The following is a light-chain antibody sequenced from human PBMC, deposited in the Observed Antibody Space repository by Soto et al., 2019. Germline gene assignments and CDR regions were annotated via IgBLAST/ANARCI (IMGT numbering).Light chain of an antibody. J-gene: IGKJ1*01. V-gene: IGKV3-20*01. CDR1: QSVSSQS. Sequence: EIVLTQSPGPLSLAPGERATLSCRASQSVSSQSFTWYQHKSGQAPRLLIYGASSRATGIPDRVSGSGSGTDFTLSISRLEPEDFAVYYCQHYDASQWTFGQGTKVEI. CDR2: GAS. CDR3: QHYDASQWT.